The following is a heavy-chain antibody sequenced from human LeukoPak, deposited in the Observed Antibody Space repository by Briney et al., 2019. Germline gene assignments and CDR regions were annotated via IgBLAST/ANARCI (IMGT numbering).Heavy chain of an antibody. Sequence: SKTLSLTCAVYGGSFSGYYWSWIRQPPGKGLEWIGEINHSGSTNYNPSLKSRVTISVDTSKNQFSLKLSSVTAADTAVYYCARGYLRYWFDPWGQGTLVTVSS. D-gene: IGHD2-8*01. J-gene: IGHJ5*02. CDR3: ARGYLRYWFDP. CDR2: INHSGST. V-gene: IGHV4-34*01. CDR1: GGSFSGYY.